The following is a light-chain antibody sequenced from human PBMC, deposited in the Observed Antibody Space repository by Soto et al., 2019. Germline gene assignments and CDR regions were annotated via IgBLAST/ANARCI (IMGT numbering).Light chain of an antibody. CDR3: SSYTSSSTVL. J-gene: IGLJ2*01. CDR2: DVS. Sequence: QSALTQPASVSGSPGQSITISCTGTSSDIGGYNYVSWYQQHPGKAPKLMIYDVSNRPSGVSNRFPGSKSGNTASLTISGLQAEDEADYYCSSYTSSSTVLFGGGTKVTVL. CDR1: SSDIGGYNY. V-gene: IGLV2-14*01.